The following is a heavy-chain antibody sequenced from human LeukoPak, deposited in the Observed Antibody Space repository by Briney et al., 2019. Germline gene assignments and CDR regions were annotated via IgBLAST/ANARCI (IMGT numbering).Heavy chain of an antibody. J-gene: IGHJ4*02. CDR1: GCIFSSYV. V-gene: IGHV3-23*01. D-gene: IGHD7-27*01. CDR2: IGTSGGDI. Sequence: PGGSLRLSCAASGCIFSSYVMIWVRQAPGKGLEWVSIIGTSGGDIHYADSVKGRFSISRDNSKNTLSLQMNSLRVDDTAVYYCARDPNWGSGYWGQGTLVTVSS. CDR3: ARDPNWGSGY.